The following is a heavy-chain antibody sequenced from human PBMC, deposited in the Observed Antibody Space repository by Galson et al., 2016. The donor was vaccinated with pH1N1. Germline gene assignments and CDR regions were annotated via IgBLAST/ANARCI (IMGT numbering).Heavy chain of an antibody. CDR3: ATGYRCTNTNCYGYYYYYMGV. D-gene: IGHD2-2*01. CDR2: FDPEAGET. CDR1: GGTFGSYG. J-gene: IGHJ6*03. Sequence: SVKVSCKASGGTFGSYGISWVRQAPGKGLEWMGGFDPEAGETTYAQEFQGRITMTEDTSTDTAYMELRDLRSADTAVYFCATGYRCTNTNCYGYYYYYMGVWGKGTTVTVSS. V-gene: IGHV1-24*01.